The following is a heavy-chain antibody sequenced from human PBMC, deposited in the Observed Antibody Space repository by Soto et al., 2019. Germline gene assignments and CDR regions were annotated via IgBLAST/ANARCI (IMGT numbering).Heavy chain of an antibody. J-gene: IGHJ4*02. D-gene: IGHD7-27*01. CDR3: ARDGRSRNWDLGY. CDR2: ISSSSSYI. CDR1: GFTFSSYS. V-gene: IGHV3-21*01. Sequence: VQLVESGGGLVKPGGSLRLSCAASGFTFSSYSMNWVRQAPGKGLEWVSSISSSSSYIYYADSVKGRFTISRDNAKNSLYLQMNSLRAEDTAVYYCARDGRSRNWDLGYWGQGTLVTVSS.